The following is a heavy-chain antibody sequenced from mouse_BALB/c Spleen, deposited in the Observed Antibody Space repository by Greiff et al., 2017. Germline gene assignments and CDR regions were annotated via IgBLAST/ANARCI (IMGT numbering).Heavy chain of an antibody. CDR1: GYTFTSYW. V-gene: IGHV1S81*02. CDR3: ARGVTTATGY. Sequence: QVQLQQPGAELVKPGASVKLSCKASGYTFTSYWMPWVKQRPGQGLEWIGEINPSNGRTNYNEKFKSKATLTVDKSSSTAYMQLSSLTSEDSAVYYCARGVTTATGYWGQGTTRT. D-gene: IGHD1-2*01. J-gene: IGHJ2*01. CDR2: INPSNGRT.